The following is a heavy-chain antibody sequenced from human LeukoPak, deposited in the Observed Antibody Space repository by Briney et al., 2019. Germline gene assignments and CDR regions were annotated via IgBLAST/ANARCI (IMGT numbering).Heavy chain of an antibody. V-gene: IGHV3-23*01. CDR2: ISGSGGST. CDR3: AKDKFRSSLGPFDY. Sequence: PGGSLRLSCAASGFTSSSYAMSWVRQAPGKGLEWVSAISGSGGSTYYADSVKGRFTISRDNSKNTLYLQMNSLRAEDTAVYYCAKDKFRSSLGPFDYWGQGTLVTVSS. CDR1: GFTSSSYA. D-gene: IGHD6-13*01. J-gene: IGHJ4*02.